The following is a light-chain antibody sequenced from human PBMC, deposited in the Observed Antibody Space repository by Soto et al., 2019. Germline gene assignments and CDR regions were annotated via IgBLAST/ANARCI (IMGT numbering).Light chain of an antibody. CDR1: QSLLHSNGYNY. J-gene: IGKJ2*01. CDR2: LGS. CDR3: MQALQTPYT. Sequence: DIVMTQSPLSLPVIPGEPASISCRSSQSLLHSNGYNYLDRYLQKPGQSPQLLIYLGSNRASGVPDRFSGSGSGTDFTLKISRVEAEDVGVYYCMQALQTPYTFGQGTKLEIK. V-gene: IGKV2-28*01.